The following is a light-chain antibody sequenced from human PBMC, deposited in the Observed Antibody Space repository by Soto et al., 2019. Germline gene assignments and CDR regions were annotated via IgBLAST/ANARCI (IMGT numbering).Light chain of an antibody. Sequence: EIVMTQSPATLSLSPGERATLSCRPSQSVSSYFSWYQQKPGQAPPRLIYGASTRATGISARFSGSGSGTEFTLTISILKLEDVAVYYCQQYNNWTSITFGQGTRLEIK. CDR1: QSVSSY. CDR2: GAS. CDR3: QQYNNWTSIT. V-gene: IGKV3-15*01. J-gene: IGKJ5*01.